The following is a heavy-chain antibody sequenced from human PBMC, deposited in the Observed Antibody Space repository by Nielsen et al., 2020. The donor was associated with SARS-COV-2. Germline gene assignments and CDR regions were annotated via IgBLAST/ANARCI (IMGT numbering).Heavy chain of an antibody. CDR1: GFTFSSYS. V-gene: IGHV3-21*01. CDR2: ISSSSSYI. D-gene: IGHD5-12*01. Sequence: GGSLRLSCAASGFTFSSYSMNWVRQAPGKGLEWVSSISSSSSYIYYADSVKGRFTISRDNAKNSLYLQMNSLRAEDTAVYYCAREEGRYSGYFDYWGQGTLVTVSS. J-gene: IGHJ4*02. CDR3: AREEGRYSGYFDY.